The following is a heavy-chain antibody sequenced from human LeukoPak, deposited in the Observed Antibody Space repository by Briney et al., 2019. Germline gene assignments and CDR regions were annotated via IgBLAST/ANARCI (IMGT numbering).Heavy chain of an antibody. J-gene: IGHJ6*03. Sequence: ASVTDSRMASGYTYTSYVINWVPQAPGQGLEWMGWMNPNSGNTGYAQKFQGRVTMTRNTSISTAYMELSSLSSEDTAVYYCARDDYDIDDWGKGTTVTVSS. V-gene: IGHV1-8*01. CDR1: GYTYTSYV. CDR2: MNPNSGNT. CDR3: ARDDYDIDD.